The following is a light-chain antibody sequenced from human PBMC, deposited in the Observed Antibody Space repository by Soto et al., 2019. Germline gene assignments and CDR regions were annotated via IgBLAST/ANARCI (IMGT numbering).Light chain of an antibody. CDR2: DVS. Sequence: QSALTQPSSVSGSPGQSITISCTGTSSDIGRYNSVSWYQQHPGKPPKLIIHDVSNRPSGVSYRFSGSKSGNTASLTISGLQTEDEADYYCSSYTGSSTLVVFGGGTKLTVL. CDR1: SSDIGRYNS. CDR3: SSYTGSSTLVV. V-gene: IGLV2-14*01. J-gene: IGLJ2*01.